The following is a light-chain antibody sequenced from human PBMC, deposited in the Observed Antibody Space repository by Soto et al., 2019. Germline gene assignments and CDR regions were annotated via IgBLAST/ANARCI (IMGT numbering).Light chain of an antibody. J-gene: IGLJ1*01. CDR3: SSYASTSTAV. CDR1: SSDVGAYNY. V-gene: IGLV2-14*01. Sequence: QSALTQPASVSGSPGQSITISCIGTSSDVGAYNYVSWYQQHPGKAPKLMIYEVNYRPSGVSNRFSGSKSGITASLTISGLQAEDEADYYCSSYASTSTAVFGTGTKVTVL. CDR2: EVN.